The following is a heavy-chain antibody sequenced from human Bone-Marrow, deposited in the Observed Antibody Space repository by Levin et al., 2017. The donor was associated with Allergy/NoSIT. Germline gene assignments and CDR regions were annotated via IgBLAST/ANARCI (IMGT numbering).Heavy chain of an antibody. Sequence: SETLSLTCAVSGYSISSGYYWGWIRQPPGKGLEWIGSIYHSGSTYYNPSLKSRVTISVDTSKNQFSLKLSSVTAADTAVYYCARGEQLEHYYYGMDVWGQGTTVTVS. CDR1: GYSISSGYY. J-gene: IGHJ6*02. CDR2: IYHSGST. D-gene: IGHD6-13*01. V-gene: IGHV4-38-2*01. CDR3: ARGEQLEHYYYGMDV.